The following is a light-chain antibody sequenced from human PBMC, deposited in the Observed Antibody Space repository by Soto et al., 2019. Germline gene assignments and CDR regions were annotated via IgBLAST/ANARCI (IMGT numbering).Light chain of an antibody. CDR3: CSSTTSTTYV. V-gene: IGLV2-14*03. Sequence: QSVLTQPASVSGSPGQSITISCTGTSSDVGAYNHVSWYQHHPGKAPKLMIYDVSSRPSGVSNRFSGSKSGNTASLTISGLQAEDETDYYCCSSTTSTTYVFGAGTKLTVL. CDR1: SSDVGAYNH. J-gene: IGLJ1*01. CDR2: DVS.